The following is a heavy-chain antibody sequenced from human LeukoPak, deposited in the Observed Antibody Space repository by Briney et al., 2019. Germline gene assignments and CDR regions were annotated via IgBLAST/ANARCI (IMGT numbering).Heavy chain of an antibody. CDR3: ARDAPWSITYYGMDV. V-gene: IGHV3-66*01. CDR1: GFTVSSNY. D-gene: IGHD3-10*01. J-gene: IGHJ6*02. CDR2: IYSGGST. Sequence: GGSLRLSCAASGFTVSSNYMSWVRQAPGKGLEWVSVIYSGGSTYYADSVKGRFTISRDNSKNTLYLQMNSLRAEDTAVYYCARDAPWSITYYGMDVWGQGTTVTASS.